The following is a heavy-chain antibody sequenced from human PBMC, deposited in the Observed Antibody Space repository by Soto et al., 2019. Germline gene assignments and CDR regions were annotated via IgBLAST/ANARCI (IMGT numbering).Heavy chain of an antibody. CDR2: IYPGDSDT. CDR1: GYSFTSYW. CDR3: ARKTWGLELLGPKYNWFDP. V-gene: IGHV5-51*01. D-gene: IGHD1-7*01. J-gene: IGHJ5*02. Sequence: PGESLKISCKGSGYSFTSYWIGWVRQMPGKGLEWMGIIYPGDSDTRYSPSFQGQVTISADKSISTAYLQWSSLKASDTAMYYCARKTWGLELLGPKYNWFDPCGQGTLVTVSS.